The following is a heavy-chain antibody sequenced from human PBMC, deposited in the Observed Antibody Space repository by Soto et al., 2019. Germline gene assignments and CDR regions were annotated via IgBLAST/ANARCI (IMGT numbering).Heavy chain of an antibody. J-gene: IGHJ3*01. D-gene: IGHD1-1*01. V-gene: IGHV4-31*02. CDR2: IYDSGSA. Sequence: QMQLQESGPGLVKPSQTLSLTCTVSGGSIGGGGCYLTWVRVRPGEGLEWIGDIYDSGSAYYNPSLESRIAMSIDTSKDQFSLSLTSVTVADTALYYCARAVILTTNNSLDLWVPGTMVAVSS. CDR3: ARAVILTTNNSLDL. CDR1: GGSIGGGGCY.